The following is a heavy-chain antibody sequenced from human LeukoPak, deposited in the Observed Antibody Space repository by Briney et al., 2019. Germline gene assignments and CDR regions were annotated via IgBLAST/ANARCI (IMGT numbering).Heavy chain of an antibody. J-gene: IGHJ4*02. CDR3: AKGRYSSSSSNFDY. Sequence: GGSLRLSCAASGFTFSSYAMSWVRQAPGKGLEWVSAISGSGGSTYYADSVKGRFTISRDNSKNTLYLQMNGLRAEDTAVYYCAKGRYSSSSSNFDYWGQGTLVTVSS. CDR1: GFTFSSYA. D-gene: IGHD6-6*01. V-gene: IGHV3-23*01. CDR2: ISGSGGST.